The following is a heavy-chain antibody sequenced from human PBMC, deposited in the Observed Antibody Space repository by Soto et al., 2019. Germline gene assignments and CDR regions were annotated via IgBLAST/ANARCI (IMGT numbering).Heavy chain of an antibody. CDR3: ATRPKRLIAAAGTGP. CDR1: GFTFSSYA. V-gene: IGHV3-23*01. J-gene: IGHJ5*02. Sequence: GGSLRLSCAASGFTFSSYAMTWVRQAPGKGLEWVSAISSSGGSTYYADSVKGRFTISRDNSKNTLYLQMNSLRAEDTAVYDCATRPKRLIAAAGTGPWGQGTLVTVSS. D-gene: IGHD6-13*01. CDR2: ISSSGGST.